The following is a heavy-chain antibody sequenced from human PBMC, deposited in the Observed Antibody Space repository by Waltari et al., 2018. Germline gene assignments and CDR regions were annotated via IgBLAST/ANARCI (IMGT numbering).Heavy chain of an antibody. D-gene: IGHD6-19*01. J-gene: IGHJ3*02. CDR2: VRGSGGGT. CDR1: GFIFSTYA. Sequence: EVQLVESGGGLVQPGGSLRLSCAASGFIFSTYAMSWVRQAPGKGLEWVSAVRGSGGGTDYADSVKGRFTISRDNSKNELYLQINSLRAEDTAVYYCAKEKDGSSGWFNAFGIWGQGTVVTVSS. V-gene: IGHV3-23*04. CDR3: AKEKDGSSGWFNAFGI.